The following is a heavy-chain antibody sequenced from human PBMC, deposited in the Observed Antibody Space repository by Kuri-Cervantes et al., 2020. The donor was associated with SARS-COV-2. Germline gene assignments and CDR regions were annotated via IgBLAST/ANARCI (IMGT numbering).Heavy chain of an antibody. D-gene: IGHD4-17*01. J-gene: IGHJ4*02. CDR1: GFTFSSYG. CDR3: ASVRGYGDYVFDY. CDR2: IRYDGSNK. V-gene: IGHV3-30*02. Sequence: GESLKISCAASGFTFSSYGMHWVRQAPGKGLEWVAFIRYDGSNKYYADSVKGRFTISRDNSKNTLYLQMNSLRAEDTAVYYCASVRGYGDYVFDYWGQGTLVTVSS.